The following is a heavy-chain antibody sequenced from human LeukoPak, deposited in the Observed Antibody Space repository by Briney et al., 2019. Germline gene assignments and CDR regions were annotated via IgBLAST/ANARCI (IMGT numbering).Heavy chain of an antibody. CDR1: GYTFTDYY. D-gene: IGHD3-3*01. CDR3: ARADFIDAGPYLIAP. V-gene: IGHV1-2*02. Sequence: GASVKVSCKASGYTFTDYYLHWVRQAPGQGLEWMGWINPHSSGTNYAQQFQGRVTMTRDPSITTVYMDMAWLTSDDTAIYFCARADFIDAGPYLIAPWGPGTLVTVSS. J-gene: IGHJ5*02. CDR2: INPHSSGT.